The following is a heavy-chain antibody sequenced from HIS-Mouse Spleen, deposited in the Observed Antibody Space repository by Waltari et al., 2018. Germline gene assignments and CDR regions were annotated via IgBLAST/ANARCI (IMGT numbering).Heavy chain of an antibody. V-gene: IGHV4-34*01. D-gene: IGHD1-26*01. CDR2: INHSGST. J-gene: IGHJ4*02. CDR3: ARMGPASGSYGDY. CDR1: GGSFSGYY. Sequence: QVQLQQWGAGLLKPSETLSLTCAVYGGSFSGYYWGWIRQPPGKGREWIGEINHSGSTNYNPSLKSRVTISVDTSKNQFSLKLSSVTAADTAVYYCARMGPASGSYGDYWGQGTLVTVSS.